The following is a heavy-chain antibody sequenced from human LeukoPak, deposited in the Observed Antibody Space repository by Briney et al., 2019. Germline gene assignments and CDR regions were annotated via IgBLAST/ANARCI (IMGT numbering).Heavy chain of an antibody. D-gene: IGHD5-18*01. V-gene: IGHV1-69*05. CDR2: IVPIFGTA. CDR3: ARDDVDTAMVAVRGVY. CDR1: GGTFSSYA. Sequence: SVKVSCKASGGTFSSYAISWVRQAPGQGLEWMGGIVPIFGTANYAQKFQGRVTITTDESTSTAYMELSSLRSEDTAVYYCARDDVDTAMVAVRGVYWGQGTLVTVSS. J-gene: IGHJ4*02.